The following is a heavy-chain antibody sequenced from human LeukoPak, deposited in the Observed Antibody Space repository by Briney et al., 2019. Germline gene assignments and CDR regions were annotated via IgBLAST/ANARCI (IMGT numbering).Heavy chain of an antibody. V-gene: IGHV3-48*04. J-gene: IGHJ5*02. CDR1: GFTFSSYS. CDR3: ARAYDSTGYYYEGWFDP. Sequence: GGSLRLSCAASGFTFSSYSMNWVRQAPGKGLEWVSYISSSSSTIYYADSVKGRFTISRDNAKNSLYLQMNSLRAEDTALYHCARAYDSTGYYYEGWFDPWGQGTLVTVSS. CDR2: ISSSSSTI. D-gene: IGHD3-22*01.